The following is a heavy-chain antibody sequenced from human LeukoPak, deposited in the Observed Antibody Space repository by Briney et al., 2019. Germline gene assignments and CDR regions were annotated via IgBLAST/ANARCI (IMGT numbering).Heavy chain of an antibody. Sequence: ASVKVSCKASGYTFTGYYMHWVRQAPGQGLEWMGWFNPNSGGTNYAQKFQGRVTMTRDTSISTAYMELSRLRSDDTAVYYCARDPLITMVRGVTYYFDYWGQGTLVTVSS. CDR1: GYTFTGYY. CDR2: FNPNSGGT. CDR3: ARDPLITMVRGVTYYFDY. D-gene: IGHD3-10*01. J-gene: IGHJ4*02. V-gene: IGHV1-2*02.